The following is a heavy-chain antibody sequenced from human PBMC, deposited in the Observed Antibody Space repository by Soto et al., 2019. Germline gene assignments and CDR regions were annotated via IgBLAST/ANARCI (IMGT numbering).Heavy chain of an antibody. D-gene: IGHD6-19*01. J-gene: IGHJ4*02. V-gene: IGHV4-31*03. CDR2: VYYSGST. CDR1: GVSMSTSAYY. Sequence: QVQLQQSGPGLLKSSQTLSLTCTVSGVSMSTSAYYWSWIRQPPGKVLEWIGYVYYSGSTFYNPSLQSRVIISVDTSKRQFSLKMTSVTAADTATYYCERHVSAVGRRGYFDHWGQGTLVTVSP. CDR3: ERHVSAVGRRGYFDH.